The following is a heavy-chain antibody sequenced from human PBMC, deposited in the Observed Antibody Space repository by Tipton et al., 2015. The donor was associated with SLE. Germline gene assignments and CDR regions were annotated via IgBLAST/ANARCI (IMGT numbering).Heavy chain of an antibody. CDR1: GDSSSTYY. CDR3: ARGRPLLAAFDI. Sequence: TLSLTCTVSGDSSSTYYWSWIRQPPGKGLEWIGYIYFNGKTNYNPSLQSRVTISIDTSKKQFSLKINAVTAADTAVYYCARGRPLLAAFDIWGQGTMVTVSS. J-gene: IGHJ3*02. D-gene: IGHD3-10*01. V-gene: IGHV4-59*01. CDR2: IYFNGKT.